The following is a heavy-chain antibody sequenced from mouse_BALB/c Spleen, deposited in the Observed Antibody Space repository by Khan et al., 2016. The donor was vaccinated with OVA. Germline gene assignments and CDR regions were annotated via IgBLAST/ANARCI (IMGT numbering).Heavy chain of an antibody. D-gene: IGHD3-3*01. Sequence: EVELVESGGGLVKPGGSLKLSCAASGFIFSSFAMSWIRQTPEKRLEWVATISSGGTYTYYSDSVKGRFTISRDHAKNTLYLQMSSLRSEDTAMYYRARHGARDVWFDYWGQGTTLTVSS. CDR1: GFIFSSFA. CDR2: ISSGGTYT. CDR3: ARHGARDVWFDY. V-gene: IGHV5-9-3*01. J-gene: IGHJ2*01.